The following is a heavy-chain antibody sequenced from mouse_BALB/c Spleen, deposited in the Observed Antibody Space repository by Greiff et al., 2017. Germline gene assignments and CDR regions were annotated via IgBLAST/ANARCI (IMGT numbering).Heavy chain of an antibody. CDR2: IWGDGST. J-gene: IGHJ4*01. D-gene: IGHD2-1*01. Sequence: QVQLKQSGPGLVAPSQSLSITCTVSGFSLTGYGVNWVRQPPGKGLEWLGMIWGDGSTDYNSALKSRLSISKDNSKSQVFLKMNSLQTDDTARYYCARDLGGNYGAMDYWGQGTSVTVSS. CDR1: GFSLTGYG. V-gene: IGHV2-6-7*01. CDR3: ARDLGGNYGAMDY.